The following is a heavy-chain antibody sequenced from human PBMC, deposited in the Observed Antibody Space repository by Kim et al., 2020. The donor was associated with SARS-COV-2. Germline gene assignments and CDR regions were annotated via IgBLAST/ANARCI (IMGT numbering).Heavy chain of an antibody. Sequence: SETLSLTCAVYGGSFSGYYWSWIRQPPGKGLEWIGAINHSGSTNYNPSLKSRVTISVDTSKNQFSLKLSSVTAADTAVYYCARRIEYSSSSAGYYYGMDVWGQGTTVTVSS. CDR1: GGSFSGYY. CDR3: ARRIEYSSSSAGYYYGMDV. D-gene: IGHD6-6*01. CDR2: INHSGST. V-gene: IGHV4-34*01. J-gene: IGHJ6*02.